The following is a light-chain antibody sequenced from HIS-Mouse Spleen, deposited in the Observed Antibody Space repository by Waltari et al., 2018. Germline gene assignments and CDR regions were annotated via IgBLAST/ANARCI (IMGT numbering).Light chain of an antibody. J-gene: IGLJ3*02. CDR3: QAWDSSTAV. CDR1: NLRDTD. CDR2: QDS. V-gene: IGLV3-1*01. Sequence: SYELTQPRSVSVSPGQTASSTCYGENLRDTDACWYQQKPGRSPVLVIYQDSKRPSGIPERFSGSNSGNTATLTISGTQAMDEADYYCQAWDSSTAVFGGGTKLTVL.